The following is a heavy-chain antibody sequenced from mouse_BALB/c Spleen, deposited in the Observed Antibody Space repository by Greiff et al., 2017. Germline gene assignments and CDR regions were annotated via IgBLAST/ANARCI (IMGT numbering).Heavy chain of an antibody. CDR1: GFTFSSYG. V-gene: IGHV5-6*01. CDR2: ISSGGSYT. D-gene: IGHD2-4*01. Sequence: EVQLQESGGDLVKPGGSLKLSCAASGFTFSSYGMSWVRQTPDKRLEWVATISSGGSYTYYPDSVKGRFTISRDNAKNTLYLQMSSLKSEDTAMYYCARHEGLGGFDYWGQGTTLTVSS. J-gene: IGHJ2*01. CDR3: ARHEGLGGFDY.